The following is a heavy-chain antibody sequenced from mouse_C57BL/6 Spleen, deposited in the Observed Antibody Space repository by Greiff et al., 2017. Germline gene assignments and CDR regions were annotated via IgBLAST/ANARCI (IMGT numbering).Heavy chain of an antibody. CDR3: ARNYYGSRVPFDY. V-gene: IGHV5-4*01. Sequence: EVQLVESGGGLVKPGGSLKLSCAASGFTFSSYAMSWVRQTPEKRLEWVATISDGGSYTYYPDNVKGRFTISRDNAKNNLYLQMSHLKSEDTAMYYCARNYYGSRVPFDYWGQGTTLTVSS. J-gene: IGHJ2*01. CDR1: GFTFSSYA. CDR2: ISDGGSYT. D-gene: IGHD1-1*01.